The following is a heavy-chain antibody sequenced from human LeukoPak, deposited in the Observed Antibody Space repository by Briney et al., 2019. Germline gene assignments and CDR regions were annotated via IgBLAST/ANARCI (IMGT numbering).Heavy chain of an antibody. CDR3: ARDRFSRFGEFNY. V-gene: IGHV3-21*01. J-gene: IGHJ4*02. Sequence: GGSLRLSCAASGFTFSSYSMNWVRQAPGKGLEWVSTIGSSSSYTYYADSVKGRFTISRDNAKNSLYLQMNSLRAEDTAVYYCARDRFSRFGEFNYWGQGTLVTVSS. CDR2: IGSSSSYT. D-gene: IGHD3-10*01. CDR1: GFTFSSYS.